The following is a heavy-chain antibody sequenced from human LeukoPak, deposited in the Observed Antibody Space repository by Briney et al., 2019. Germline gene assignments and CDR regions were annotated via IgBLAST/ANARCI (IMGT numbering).Heavy chain of an antibody. J-gene: IGHJ4*02. D-gene: IGHD6-13*01. CDR3: ARQIASAGTAGFDF. V-gene: IGHV4-4*07. CDR2: IYSTGST. Sequence: ASETLPLTCTVSGGSISSYYWSWIRQPAGKGLEWIGRIYSTGSTNYNPSLKSRVTMSVDTSKNQFFLRLRSVTAADTAVYYCARQIASAGTAGFDFWGQGALVTVSS. CDR1: GGSISSYY.